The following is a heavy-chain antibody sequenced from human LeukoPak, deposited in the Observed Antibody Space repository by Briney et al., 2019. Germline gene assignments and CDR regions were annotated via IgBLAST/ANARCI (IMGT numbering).Heavy chain of an antibody. D-gene: IGHD3-22*01. CDR3: ARDRKYYYDSSGYYNYYFDY. CDR2: IYNSGST. V-gene: IGHV4-61*02. CDR1: VCSISRGSYY. J-gene: IGHJ4*02. Sequence: SQTLSLTCTVSVCSISRGSYYWSWIRQPAGKGLEWIGRIYNSGSTNYNPSLKGRVTISVDTSKNQFSLKLSSVTAADTAVYYCARDRKYYYDSSGYYNYYFDYWGQGTLVTVSS.